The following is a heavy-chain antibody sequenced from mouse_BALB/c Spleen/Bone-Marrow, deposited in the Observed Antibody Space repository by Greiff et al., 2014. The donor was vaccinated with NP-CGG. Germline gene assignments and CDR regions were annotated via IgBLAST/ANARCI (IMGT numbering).Heavy chain of an antibody. D-gene: IGHD2-3*01. V-gene: IGHV1-22*01. Sequence: EVQLQQSGPELVKPGASVKISCKTSGYTFSDYTLHWVKQSHGKSLEWIGGVNPNIGGTSYNQKFKGKASLTVNKSSTTAYMEFRSLTSDDSAVYYCARGRWYYWGQGTTLTVSS. J-gene: IGHJ2*01. CDR2: VNPNIGGT. CDR1: GYTFSDYT. CDR3: ARGRWYY.